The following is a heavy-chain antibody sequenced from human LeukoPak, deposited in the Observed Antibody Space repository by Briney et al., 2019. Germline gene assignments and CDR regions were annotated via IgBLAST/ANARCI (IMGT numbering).Heavy chain of an antibody. CDR1: GFSFSDYN. D-gene: IGHD4-11*01. Sequence: GGSLRLSCVTSGFSFSDYNMNWARHAPRRGLECVSSITSTSRDKSYADSVRGRFTISRDNPKNSVFLQMDTLGAEDTAVYYCARDLSNYFLHYIDFWGQGTLVTVSS. CDR3: ARDLSNYFLHYIDF. V-gene: IGHV3-21*01. CDR2: ITSTSRDK. J-gene: IGHJ4*02.